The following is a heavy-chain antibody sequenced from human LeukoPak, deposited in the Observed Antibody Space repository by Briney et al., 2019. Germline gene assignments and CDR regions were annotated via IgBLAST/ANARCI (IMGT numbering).Heavy chain of an antibody. Sequence: GGSLRLSCAASGFTYSSYSMNLVRQAPGKGLEWVSSISSSSSYIYYADSVKGRFTISRDNAKNSLYLQMNSLRAEDTAVYYCARDLGEMATILLDYWGQGTLVTVSS. V-gene: IGHV3-21*01. J-gene: IGHJ4*02. CDR3: ARDLGEMATILLDY. CDR2: ISSSSSYI. D-gene: IGHD5-12*01. CDR1: GFTYSSYS.